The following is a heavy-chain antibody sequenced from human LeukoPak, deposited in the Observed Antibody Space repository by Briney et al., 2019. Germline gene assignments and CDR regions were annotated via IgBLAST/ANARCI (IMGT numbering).Heavy chain of an antibody. CDR3: ARQFVETNELGYCSSTSCYRYFDY. Sequence: ASVKVSCKASGYTFTSYDINWVRQATGQGLEWMGWMNPDTGNTGYAQKFQGRVTMTRNTSISTAYMELSSLRSEDTAVYYCARQFVETNELGYCSSTSCYRYFDYWGQGTLVTVSS. V-gene: IGHV1-8*01. J-gene: IGHJ4*02. CDR1: GYTFTSYD. D-gene: IGHD2-2*01. CDR2: MNPDTGNT.